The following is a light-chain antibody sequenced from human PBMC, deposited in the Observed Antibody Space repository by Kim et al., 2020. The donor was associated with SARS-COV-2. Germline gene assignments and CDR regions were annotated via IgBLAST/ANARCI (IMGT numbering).Light chain of an antibody. J-gene: IGKJ2*01. CDR3: QQRSNWRDT. CDR2: DAS. CDR1: QSVSSY. V-gene: IGKV3-11*01. Sequence: EIVLTQSPATLSLSPGERATLSCRASQSVSSYLAWYQQKPGQAPRLLIYDASNRATGIPARFSGSGSGTDFTLTISSLEPEDFAVYYCQQRSNWRDTFGQGTKLE.